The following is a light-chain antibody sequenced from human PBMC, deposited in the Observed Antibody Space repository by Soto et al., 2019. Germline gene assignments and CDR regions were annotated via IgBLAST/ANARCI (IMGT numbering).Light chain of an antibody. CDR1: TGAVTSGHY. V-gene: IGLV7-46*01. CDR3: LLVHSGVPV. Sequence: QAVVTQEPSLTVSPGGTVPLTCGSSTGAVTSGHYPYWFQQKPGQAPRTLVYDTSNKHSWTPARFSGSLLGGKAALTLSGAQPEDEAEYYCLLVHSGVPVFGGGTKLTVL. J-gene: IGLJ3*02. CDR2: DTS.